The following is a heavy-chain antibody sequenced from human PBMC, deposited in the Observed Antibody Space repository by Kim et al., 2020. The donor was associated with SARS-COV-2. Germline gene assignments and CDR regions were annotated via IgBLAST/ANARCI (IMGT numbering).Heavy chain of an antibody. Sequence: SETLSLTCTVSGYSISSGYYWGWIRQPPGKGLEWIGNIYHSGSTYYNPSLKSRVTISVDTSKHQFSLKLTSVTAADTAMYYCARDLGSGSYYGLNYWGQGTLVTVSS. D-gene: IGHD1-26*01. CDR1: GYSISSGYY. CDR2: IYHSGST. V-gene: IGHV4-38-2*02. CDR3: ARDLGSGSYYGLNY. J-gene: IGHJ4*02.